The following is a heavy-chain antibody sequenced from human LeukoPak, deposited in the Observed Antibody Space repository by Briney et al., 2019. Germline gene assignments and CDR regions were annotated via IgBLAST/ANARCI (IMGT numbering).Heavy chain of an antibody. J-gene: IGHJ4*02. V-gene: IGHV3-30*04. CDR2: ISYDGSNK. Sequence: GGSLRLSCAASGFTFSSYAMHWVRQAPGKGLEWVAVISYDGSNKYYADSVKGRFTISRDNSKNTLYLQMNSLRAEDTAVYYCARAASGDRSRYYDYWGQGTLVTVSS. D-gene: IGHD4-17*01. CDR1: GFTFSSYA. CDR3: ARAASGDRSRYYDY.